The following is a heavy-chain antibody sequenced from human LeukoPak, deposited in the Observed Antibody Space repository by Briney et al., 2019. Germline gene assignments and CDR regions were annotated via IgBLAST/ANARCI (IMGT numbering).Heavy chain of an antibody. Sequence: SETLSLTCAVYGGSFSGYYWSWIRQPPGKGLEWIGEINHSGSTNYNPSLKSRVTISVDTSKNQFSLKLSSVTAADTAVYYCARVVYLSQYPLCWFDPWGQGTLVTVSS. J-gene: IGHJ5*02. V-gene: IGHV4-34*01. CDR3: ARVVYLSQYPLCWFDP. CDR1: GGSFSGYY. CDR2: INHSGST. D-gene: IGHD2-15*01.